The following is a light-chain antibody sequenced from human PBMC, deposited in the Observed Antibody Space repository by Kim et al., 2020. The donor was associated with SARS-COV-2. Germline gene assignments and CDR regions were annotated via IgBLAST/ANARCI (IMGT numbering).Light chain of an antibody. Sequence: GQAITISCTGTSSDVGNYNYVSWYQQHPDKAPKLMIYDVNKRPSGVSNRFSGSKSGNTASLTISGLQAEDEADYYCSPYTSSTTWVFGGGTQLTVL. CDR2: DVN. J-gene: IGLJ3*02. CDR3: SPYTSSTTWV. V-gene: IGLV2-14*03. CDR1: SSDVGNYNY.